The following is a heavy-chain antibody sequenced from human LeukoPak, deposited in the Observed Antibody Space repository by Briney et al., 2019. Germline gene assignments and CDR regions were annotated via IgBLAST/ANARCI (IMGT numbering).Heavy chain of an antibody. V-gene: IGHV3-30*05. J-gene: IGHJ4*02. CDR1: GFTFSSYG. Sequence: PGQSLRLSCVASGFTFSSYGVHWVRQAPGKGLEWVAVITYDGSGTYYADSVKGRFTISKDNSDNTLYLQMNSLRTEDTALYFCARGSRSYWSQGTLVAVSS. CDR3: ARGSRSY. CDR2: ITYDGSGT. D-gene: IGHD3-16*01.